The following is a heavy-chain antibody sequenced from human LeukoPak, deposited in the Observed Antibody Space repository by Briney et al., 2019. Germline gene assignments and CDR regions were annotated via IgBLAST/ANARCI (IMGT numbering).Heavy chain of an antibody. J-gene: IGHJ4*02. Sequence: ASVKVSCKFSGYTLTELSMHWVRQAPGKGLEWMGDFDPEDGETIYAQKFQGRVTMTEDTSTDTAYMELSSLRSEDTAVYYCATDPGRDGYNGYYFDYWGQGTLVTVSS. CDR2: FDPEDGET. CDR3: ATDPGRDGYNGYYFDY. V-gene: IGHV1-24*01. CDR1: GYTLTELS. D-gene: IGHD5-24*01.